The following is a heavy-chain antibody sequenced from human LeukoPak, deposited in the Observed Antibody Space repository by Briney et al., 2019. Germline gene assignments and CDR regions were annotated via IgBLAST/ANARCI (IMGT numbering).Heavy chain of an antibody. Sequence: GGSLRLSCAASGFTFSSYAMHWVRQASGKGLKWVAVISYDGSNKYYADSVKGRFTISRDNSKNTLYLQMNSLRAEDTAVYYCARDEGGTFDYWGQGTLVTVSS. V-gene: IGHV3-30-3*01. CDR2: ISYDGSNK. D-gene: IGHD2-15*01. CDR1: GFTFSSYA. CDR3: ARDEGGTFDY. J-gene: IGHJ4*02.